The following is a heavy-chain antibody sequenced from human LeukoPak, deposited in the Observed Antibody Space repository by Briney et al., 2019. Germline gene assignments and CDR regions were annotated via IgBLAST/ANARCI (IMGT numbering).Heavy chain of an antibody. CDR3: ARGANWFDP. V-gene: IGHV4-59*01. CDR1: GGSISSYY. Sequence: SETLSLTCTVSGGSISSYYRSWIRQPPGKGLEWIGYIYYSGSTNYNPSLKSRVTISVDTSKNQFSLKLNSVTATDTAVHYCARGANWFDPWGQGTLVTVSS. CDR2: IYYSGST. J-gene: IGHJ5*02.